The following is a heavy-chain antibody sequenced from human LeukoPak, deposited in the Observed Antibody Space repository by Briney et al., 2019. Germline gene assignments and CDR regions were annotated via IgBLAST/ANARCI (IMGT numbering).Heavy chain of an antibody. CDR3: ARDPYSDPFVI. CDR1: GGPIVGYY. Sequence: SETLSLTCTVSGGPIVGYYWSWIQQPPGKGLAWIAYIYSSGHTMPKPSLQSRVTISLDTSSNQFSLKLTYVTDPDRALYYCARDPYSDPFVIWGARTMVTVSS. CDR2: IYSSGHT. D-gene: IGHD1-1*01. V-gene: IGHV4-59*12. J-gene: IGHJ3*02.